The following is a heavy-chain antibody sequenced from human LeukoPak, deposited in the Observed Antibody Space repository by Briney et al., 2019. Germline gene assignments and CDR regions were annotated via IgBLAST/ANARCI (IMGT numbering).Heavy chain of an antibody. CDR1: GFTFDDHA. J-gene: IGHJ4*02. V-gene: IGHV3-9*01. Sequence: GGSLRLSCAASGFTFDDHAMHWVRQAPGKGLEWVSGISWNSGSIGYADSVKGRFTISRDNAKNSLYLQMNSLRAEDTALYYCAKDIVSSSWYSFDYCGQGTLVIVSS. D-gene: IGHD6-13*01. CDR2: ISWNSGSI. CDR3: AKDIVSSSWYSFDY.